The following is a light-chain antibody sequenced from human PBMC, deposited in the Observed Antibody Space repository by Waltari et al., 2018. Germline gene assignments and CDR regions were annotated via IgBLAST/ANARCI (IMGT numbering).Light chain of an antibody. CDR3: QVWESSTDHYV. CDR2: SDS. J-gene: IGLJ1*01. CDR1: NIGTKS. Sequence: SYVLTQPPSVSVAPGESARGTCGGNNIGTKSVHWYQQKPGQAPLLVIYSDSDRPSGIPERFSGSNSGNTATLTISGVEAGDEADYYCQVWESSTDHYVFGSGTEIIVL. V-gene: IGLV3-21*01.